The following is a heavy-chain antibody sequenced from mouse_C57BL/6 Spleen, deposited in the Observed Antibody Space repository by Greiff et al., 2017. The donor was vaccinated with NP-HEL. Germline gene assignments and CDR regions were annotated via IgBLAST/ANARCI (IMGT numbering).Heavy chain of an antibody. V-gene: IGHV14-4*01. Sequence: VQLKQSGAELVRPGASVKLSCTASGFNIKDDYMHWVKQRPEQGLEWIGWIDPENGDTEYASKFQGKATITADTSSNTAYLQLSSLTSEDTAVYYCTSSTMVTTDFAYWGQGTLVTVSA. CDR2: IDPENGDT. CDR1: GFNIKDDY. J-gene: IGHJ3*01. CDR3: TSSTMVTTDFAY. D-gene: IGHD2-2*01.